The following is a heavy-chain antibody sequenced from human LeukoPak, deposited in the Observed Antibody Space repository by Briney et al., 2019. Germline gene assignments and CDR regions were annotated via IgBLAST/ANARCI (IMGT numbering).Heavy chain of an antibody. CDR3: ARESRLLSVFDY. V-gene: IGHV3-30*04. Sequence: PGGSLRLSCAASGFTFSSYAMHWVRQAPGKGLEWVAVISYDGSNKYYADSVKGRLTISRDNSKNTLYLQMNSLRAEDTAVYYCARESRLLSVFDYWGQGTLVTVSS. CDR1: GFTFSSYA. J-gene: IGHJ4*02. CDR2: ISYDGSNK. D-gene: IGHD3-3*01.